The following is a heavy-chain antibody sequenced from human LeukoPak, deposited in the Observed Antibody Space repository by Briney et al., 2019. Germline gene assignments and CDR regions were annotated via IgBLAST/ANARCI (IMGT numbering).Heavy chain of an antibody. D-gene: IGHD3-22*01. CDR1: GFTFISYA. CDR3: ARAPSRRDSSGSFDH. V-gene: IGHV3-23*01. Sequence: GGSLRLSCAASGFTFISYAMSWVRQAPGKGLEWVSSISGSGGRTSYADSVQGRFTISRDNAKNSLYLQMNSLRDEDTAVYYCARAPSRRDSSGSFDHWGQGTLVTVSS. J-gene: IGHJ4*02. CDR2: ISGSGGRT.